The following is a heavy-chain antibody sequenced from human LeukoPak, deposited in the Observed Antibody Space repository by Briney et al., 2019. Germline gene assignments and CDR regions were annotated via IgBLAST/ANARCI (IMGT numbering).Heavy chain of an antibody. CDR3: ARGIVGAKPMWFDY. J-gene: IGHJ4*02. CDR1: GGSISSYY. D-gene: IGHD1-26*01. Sequence: SETLSLTCTVSGGSISSYYWSWIRQPPGKGLEWIGYIYYSGSTNYNPSLKSRVTISVDTSKNQFSLKLSSVTAADTAAYYCARGIVGAKPMWFDYWGQGTLVTVSS. CDR2: IYYSGST. V-gene: IGHV4-59*01.